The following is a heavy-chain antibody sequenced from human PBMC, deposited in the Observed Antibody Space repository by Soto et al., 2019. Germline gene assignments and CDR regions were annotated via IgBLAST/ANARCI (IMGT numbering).Heavy chain of an antibody. CDR1: GGSISSGGYY. CDR2: IYYVGRT. Sequence: TLSLTCTVSGGSISSGGYYWSCILQRPGKGLEWRGYIYYVGRTYYNPSLKSRVTISIDASKNQFTVKLSSVTAADTAVYYCARDISSSSENNWFDPWGQGTLVTVSS. J-gene: IGHJ5*02. D-gene: IGHD6-6*01. CDR3: ARDISSSSENNWFDP. V-gene: IGHV4-31*03.